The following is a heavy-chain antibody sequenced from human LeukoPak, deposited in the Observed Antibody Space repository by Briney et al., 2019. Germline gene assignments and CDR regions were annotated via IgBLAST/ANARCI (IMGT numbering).Heavy chain of an antibody. D-gene: IGHD1-1*01. CDR2: IKQDGSEK. J-gene: IGHJ3*02. CDR1: GFTFSDYY. CDR3: ASGRNDNDGFDI. V-gene: IGHV3-7*01. Sequence: PGGSLRLSCAASGFTFSDYYMSWIRQAPGKGLEWVANIKQDGSEKYYVDSVKGRFTISRDNAKNSLYLQMNSLRAEDTAVYYCASGRNDNDGFDIWGQGTMLTVSS.